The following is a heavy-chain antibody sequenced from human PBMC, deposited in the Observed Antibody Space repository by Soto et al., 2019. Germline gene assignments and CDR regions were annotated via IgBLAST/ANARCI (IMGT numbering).Heavy chain of an antibody. CDR1: GGSSITYC. V-gene: IGHV4-59*01. CDR3: ERGNRQKWLGENWFEP. CDR2: ISYSWRT. Sequence: SSTXSLTCAVSGGSSITYCFILIRHPPGKGLEFIGYISYSWRTNYNPSLKSRVTISVETSKNHFSLRLMSVNAAERAVYYCERGNRQKWLGENWFEPWGPGTLVTV. J-gene: IGHJ5*02. D-gene: IGHD6-19*01.